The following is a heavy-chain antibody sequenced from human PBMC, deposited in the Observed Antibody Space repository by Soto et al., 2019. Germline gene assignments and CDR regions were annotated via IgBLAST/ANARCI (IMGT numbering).Heavy chain of an antibody. Sequence: SETLSLTCTVSGGSISSGDYYWSWIRQPPGKGLEWIGYIYYSGSTYYNPSLKSRVTISVDTSKNQFSLKLSSVTAADTAVYYCARGVGFWGGFGWFDPWGQGTLVTVSS. J-gene: IGHJ5*02. CDR2: IYYSGST. D-gene: IGHD3-3*01. CDR1: GGSISSGDYY. CDR3: ARGVGFWGGFGWFDP. V-gene: IGHV4-30-4*01.